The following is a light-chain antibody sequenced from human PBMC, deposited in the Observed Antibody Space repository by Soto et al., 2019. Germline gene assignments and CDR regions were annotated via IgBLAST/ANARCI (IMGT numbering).Light chain of an antibody. J-gene: IGKJ1*01. Sequence: IQMTQSPSTLSASVGARATISCRASQSISSWLAWYQQKPGKAPKPLIYDASSLESEGPSRFSGSESRTEFTLTISSLQHDDFSTYYCQQYNSYLWTFGQGT. CDR1: QSISSW. CDR2: DAS. V-gene: IGKV1-5*01. CDR3: QQYNSYLWT.